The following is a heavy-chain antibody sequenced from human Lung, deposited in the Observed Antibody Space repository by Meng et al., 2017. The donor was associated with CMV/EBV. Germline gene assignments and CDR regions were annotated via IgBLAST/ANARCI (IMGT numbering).Heavy chain of an antibody. D-gene: IGHD3-3*01. V-gene: IGHV3-48*03. CDR3: ARFPWSGFYVPY. Sequence: GGSLRLXCAASGFTFSSYEMNWVRQAPGKGLEWVSYISSGGITISYADSVRGRFTISRDNAKNSLYLLMNSLRAEDTAVYYCARFPWSGFYVPYWGQGTLAIFSS. CDR2: ISSGGITI. CDR1: GFTFSSYE. J-gene: IGHJ4*02.